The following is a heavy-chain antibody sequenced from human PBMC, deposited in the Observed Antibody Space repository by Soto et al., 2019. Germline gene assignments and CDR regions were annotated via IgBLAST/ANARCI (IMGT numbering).Heavy chain of an antibody. Sequence: EVQLVESGGGLLQPGGSLRLSCAVSGFTFSSHAMNWVRQAPGKGLEWVAYIHSIRSIIYYADSVKGRFTISRDNAKNSLYLKMDSLRDEDTAVYYCARDARNADYDYWGQGTLVTVSS. J-gene: IGHJ4*02. D-gene: IGHD3-16*01. CDR1: GFTFSSHA. CDR2: IHSIRSII. CDR3: ARDARNADYDY. V-gene: IGHV3-48*02.